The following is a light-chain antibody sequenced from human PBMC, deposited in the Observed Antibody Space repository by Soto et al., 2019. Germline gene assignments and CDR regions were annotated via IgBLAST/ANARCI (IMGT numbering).Light chain of an antibody. CDR2: EVS. CDR3: CSYASSRTHV. J-gene: IGLJ1*01. V-gene: IGLV2-23*02. Sequence: QSVLTQPASVSGSPGQSITISCTGTSSDVGSYNLVSWYQQHPGKAPKLMIYEVSKRPSGVSNRFSGSKSGNTASLTISGLQAEYEADYYCCSYASSRTHVFGTGTKVTVL. CDR1: SSDVGSYNL.